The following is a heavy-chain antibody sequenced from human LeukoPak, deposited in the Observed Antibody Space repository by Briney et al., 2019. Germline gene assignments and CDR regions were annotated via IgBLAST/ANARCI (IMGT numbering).Heavy chain of an antibody. V-gene: IGHV3-53*01. CDR3: ARGETSSYDY. Sequence: GGSLRLSCAASGFTVSIDYMSWVRQAPGKGLEWVSVIYSGGNTYYADSVKGRFTISRDNSKNTVYLQMNSLRAEDTAVYYCARGETSSYDYWGQGTLVTVSS. J-gene: IGHJ4*02. CDR1: GFTVSIDY. D-gene: IGHD2-2*01. CDR2: IYSGGNT.